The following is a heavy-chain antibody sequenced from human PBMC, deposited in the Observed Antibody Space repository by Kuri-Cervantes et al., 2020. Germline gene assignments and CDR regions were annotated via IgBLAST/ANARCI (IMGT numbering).Heavy chain of an antibody. D-gene: IGHD1-26*01. Sequence: SLKISCAASGFTFSSYGMHWVRQAPGKGLEWVAVISYDGSNKYYADSVKGRFTISRDNSKNTLYLQMNSLRAEDTAVYYCARSMVGTQDYWGQGTLVTVSS. J-gene: IGHJ4*02. CDR1: GFTFSSYG. CDR2: ISYDGSNK. V-gene: IGHV3-30*19. CDR3: ARSMVGTQDY.